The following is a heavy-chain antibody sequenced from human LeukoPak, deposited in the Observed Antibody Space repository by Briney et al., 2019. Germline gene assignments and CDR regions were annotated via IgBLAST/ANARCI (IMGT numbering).Heavy chain of an antibody. J-gene: IGHJ4*02. V-gene: IGHV4-39*01. CDR1: GGSISSSSYY. CDR3: ATGGTMWIQLINY. D-gene: IGHD5-18*01. CDR2: IYYSGST. Sequence: SETLSLTCTVSGGSISSSSYYWGWIRQPPGKGLEWIGSIYYSGSTYYNPSLKSRVTISVDTSKNQFSLKLSSVTAADTAVYYCATGGTMWIQLINYWGQGTLVTVSS.